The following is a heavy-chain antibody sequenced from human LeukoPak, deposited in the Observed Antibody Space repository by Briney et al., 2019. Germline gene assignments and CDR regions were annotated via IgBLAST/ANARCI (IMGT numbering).Heavy chain of an antibody. J-gene: IGHJ4*02. D-gene: IGHD1-14*01. CDR3: ARGVEPLAANTLAY. CDR2: LYSDGNT. V-gene: IGHV3-53*01. Sequence: PGGSLRLSCAASGFTVITHDMTWVRQAPGKGLEWVSVLYSDGNTKYADSVQGRFTISGDNCKNTLYLEMNCQSTNGTAVYYCARGVEPLAANTLAYWGQGTLVTVSS. CDR1: GFTVITHD.